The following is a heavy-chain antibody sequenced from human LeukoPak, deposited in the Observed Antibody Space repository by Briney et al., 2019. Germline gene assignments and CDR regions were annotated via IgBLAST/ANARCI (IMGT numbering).Heavy chain of an antibody. V-gene: IGHV1-2*02. CDR3: ARGNGAYCSGGSCYDAFDI. D-gene: IGHD2-15*01. J-gene: IGHJ3*02. CDR2: INPNRGGT. Sequence: GASVKVSCKASGYTFTGYYMHWVRQAPGQGLEWMGWINPNRGGTNYAQKFQGRVTMTRDTSISTTSMELSGLRSDDTAVYYCARGNGAYCSGGSCYDAFDIWGQGTMVTVSS. CDR1: GYTFTGYY.